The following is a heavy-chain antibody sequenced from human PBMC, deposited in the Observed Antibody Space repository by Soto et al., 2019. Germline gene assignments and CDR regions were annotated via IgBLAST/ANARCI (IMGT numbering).Heavy chain of an antibody. V-gene: IGHV4-59*01. Sequence: PSETLSLTCTVSGGSISSYYWSWIRQPPGKGLEWIGYIYYSGSTNYNPSLKSRVTISVDTSKNQFSLKLSSVTAADTAVYYCARDGYYDFWSGYPGGFDYWGQGTLVTVSS. CDR1: GGSISSYY. D-gene: IGHD3-3*01. J-gene: IGHJ4*02. CDR2: IYYSGST. CDR3: ARDGYYDFWSGYPGGFDY.